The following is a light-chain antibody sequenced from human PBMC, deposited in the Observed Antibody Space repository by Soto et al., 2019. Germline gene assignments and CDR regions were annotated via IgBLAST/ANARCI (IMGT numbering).Light chain of an antibody. CDR3: LQLNSYVFA. J-gene: IGKJ3*01. CDR1: QDVSRY. V-gene: IGKV1-9*01. CDR2: AAS. Sequence: DIQLTQSPSFLSASVGDRVTITCRASQDVSRYLAWSQQKPGKAPNLLIYAASTLRSGVPSRFSGSGSETEFTLAISSLQPEDVETYYCLQLNSYVFALGPGTKVVIK.